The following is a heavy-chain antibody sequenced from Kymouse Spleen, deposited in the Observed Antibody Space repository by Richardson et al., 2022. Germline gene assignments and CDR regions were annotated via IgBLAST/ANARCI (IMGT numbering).Heavy chain of an antibody. J-gene: IGHJ4*02. Sequence: QLQLQESGPGLVKPSETLSLTCTVSGGSISSSSYYWGWIRQPPGKGLEWIGSIYYSGSTYYNPSLKSRVTISVDTSKNQFSLKLSSVTAADTAVYYCARRGIAARRGFDYWGQGTLVTVSS. D-gene: IGHD6-6*01. CDR1: GGSISSSSYY. V-gene: IGHV4-39*01. CDR3: ARRGIAARRGFDY. CDR2: IYYSGST.